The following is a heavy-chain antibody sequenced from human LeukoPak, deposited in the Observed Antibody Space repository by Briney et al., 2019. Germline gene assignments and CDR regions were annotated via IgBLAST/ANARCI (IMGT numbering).Heavy chain of an antibody. J-gene: IGHJ1*01. CDR1: GFTFSSYA. D-gene: IGHD3-22*01. Sequence: PGGSLRLSCAASGFTFSSYAMSWVRQAPGKGLEWVSAISGSGGSTYYADSVKGRFTISRDNSKNTLYLQMNSLRAEDTAVYYCAKTYYYDSSGPRDFQHWGQGTLVTASS. CDR2: ISGSGGST. V-gene: IGHV3-23*01. CDR3: AKTYYYDSSGPRDFQH.